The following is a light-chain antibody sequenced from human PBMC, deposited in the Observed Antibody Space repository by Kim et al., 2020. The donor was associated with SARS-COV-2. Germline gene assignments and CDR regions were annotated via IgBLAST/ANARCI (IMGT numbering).Light chain of an antibody. J-gene: IGKJ1*01. CDR2: KAS. Sequence: SASVGDRVTITCRASQSISSWLAWYQQKPGKAPKLLIYKASSLESGVPSRFSGSGYGTEFTLTISSLQPDDLATYYCQQYDSYWTFGQGTKVDIK. CDR3: QQYDSYWT. V-gene: IGKV1-5*03. CDR1: QSISSW.